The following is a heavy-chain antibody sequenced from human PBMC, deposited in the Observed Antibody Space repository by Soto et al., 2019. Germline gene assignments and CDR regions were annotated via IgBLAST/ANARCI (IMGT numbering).Heavy chain of an antibody. CDR3: AKDALPRLRFLEWLLSHYFDY. CDR2: ISGSGGST. J-gene: IGHJ4*02. Sequence: AGSLRLSCAASGFTFSSYAMSWVRQAPGKGLEWVSAISGSGGSTYYADSVKGRFTISRDNSKNTLYLQMNSLRAEDTAVYYCAKDALPRLRFLEWLLSHYFDYWGQGTLVTVSS. CDR1: GFTFSSYA. D-gene: IGHD3-3*01. V-gene: IGHV3-23*01.